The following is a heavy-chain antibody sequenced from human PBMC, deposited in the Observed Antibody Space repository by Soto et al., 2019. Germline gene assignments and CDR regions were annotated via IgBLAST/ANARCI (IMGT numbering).Heavy chain of an antibody. D-gene: IGHD3-22*01. CDR3: ARHVFGVYYYDSSGYYYFDY. CDR1: GGSISSSSYY. CDR2: IYYSGST. J-gene: IGHJ4*02. Sequence: PSETLSLTCTVSGGSISSSSYYWGWIRQPPGKGLEWIGSIYYSGSTYYNPSLKSRVTISVDTSKNQFSLKLSSVTAADTAVYYCARHVFGVYYYDSSGYYYFDYWGQGTLVTVSS. V-gene: IGHV4-39*01.